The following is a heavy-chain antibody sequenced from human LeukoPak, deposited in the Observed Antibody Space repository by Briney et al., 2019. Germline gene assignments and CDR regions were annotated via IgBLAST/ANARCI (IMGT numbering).Heavy chain of an antibody. J-gene: IGHJ5*02. D-gene: IGHD4-11*01. CDR1: GGSISSGDHY. Sequence: SETLSLTCIVSGGSISSGDHYWSWLRQPPGKGLEWIGYIYDSGSTYYNPSLKSRVTVSVDTSKNHFSLNLSSVTAVDTAMYYCARNTVTTEVWFDPWGQGTLVTVSS. V-gene: IGHV4-30-4*01. CDR2: IYDSGST. CDR3: ARNTVTTEVWFDP.